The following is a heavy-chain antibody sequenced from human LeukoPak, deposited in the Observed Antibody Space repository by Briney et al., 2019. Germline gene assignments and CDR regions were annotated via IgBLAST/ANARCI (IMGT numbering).Heavy chain of an antibody. Sequence: PGGSLRLSCAASGFTFSSYEMNWVRQAPGKGLEWVSYISSSGSTIYYADSVKGRFTISRDNAKNSLYLQMNSLRAEDTAVYYCATCSGGSCYNALHLWGQGTMVTVSS. J-gene: IGHJ3*01. CDR2: ISSSGSTI. CDR1: GFTFSSYE. V-gene: IGHV3-48*03. CDR3: ATCSGGSCYNALHL. D-gene: IGHD2-15*01.